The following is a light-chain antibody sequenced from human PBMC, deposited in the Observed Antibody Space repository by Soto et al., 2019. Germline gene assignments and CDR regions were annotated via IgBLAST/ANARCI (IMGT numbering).Light chain of an antibody. J-gene: IGKJ4*01. CDR2: GAS. V-gene: IGKV3-15*01. CDR1: QSVRSGF. CDR3: QQYSNWPLT. Sequence: EIVWPQSPAALSLSPGERSTLSCRDSQSVRSGFLAWYQQKPGQAPSLLIYGASTRATGIPARFSGSGSGTEFTLTINSLQSEDFAVYYCQQYSNWPLTFGGGTKVDIK.